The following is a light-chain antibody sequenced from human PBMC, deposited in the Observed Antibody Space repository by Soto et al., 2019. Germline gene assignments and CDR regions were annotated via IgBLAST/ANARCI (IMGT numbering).Light chain of an antibody. V-gene: IGKV1-39*01. CDR3: QQSYLTPRT. Sequence: IQMTQSPSSLSASVGDRVTITCRASQRISSALIWYQHKVGRAPKLLIYAASSLQTGVRSRFSGSGSGTDFTLTTSSVQPEDFATYYCQQSYLTPRTFGQGTKLEIK. J-gene: IGKJ2*01. CDR1: QRISSA. CDR2: AAS.